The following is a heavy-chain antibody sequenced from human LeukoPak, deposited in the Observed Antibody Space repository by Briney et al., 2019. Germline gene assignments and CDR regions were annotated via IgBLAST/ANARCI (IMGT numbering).Heavy chain of an antibody. Sequence: NPGGSLRLSCAASGLTFSDHWFNWVRQAPGKGLEWVSSITGSSSYTYYADSVKGRFTISRDNAKNSLYLQMNSLRAEDTAVYYCARDILTGYASQPYPPYSYYGMDVWGQGPTVTVSS. D-gene: IGHD3-9*01. CDR1: GLTFSDHW. V-gene: IGHV3-21*01. CDR3: ARDILTGYASQPYPPYSYYGMDV. J-gene: IGHJ6*02. CDR2: ITGSSSYT.